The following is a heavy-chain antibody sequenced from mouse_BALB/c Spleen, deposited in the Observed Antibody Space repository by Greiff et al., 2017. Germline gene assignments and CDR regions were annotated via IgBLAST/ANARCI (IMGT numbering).Heavy chain of an antibody. CDR2: IWAGGST. CDR3: ARDLYYDYEAWFAY. D-gene: IGHD2-4*01. Sequence: VQGVESGPGLVAPSQSLSITCTVSGFSLTSYGVHWVRQPPGKGLEWLGVIWAGGSTNYNSALMSRLSISKDNSKSQVFLKMNSLQTDDTAMYYCARDLYYDYEAWFAYWGQGTLVTVSA. J-gene: IGHJ3*01. CDR1: GFSLTSYG. V-gene: IGHV2-9*02.